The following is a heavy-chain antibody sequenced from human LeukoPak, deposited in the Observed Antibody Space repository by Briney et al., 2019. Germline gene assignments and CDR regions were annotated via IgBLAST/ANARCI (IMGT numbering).Heavy chain of an antibody. CDR1: GITFGNNW. V-gene: IGHV3-74*01. J-gene: IGHJ5*02. CDR3: ARDVPHNWLDT. CDR2: INSDGGGA. Sequence: PGGSLRLSCAASGITFGNNWMHWVRQGPGKGLAWISRINSDGGGAIYADSVKGRFTVSRDNAKNTLYLQMNSLRAEDTAVYYCARDVPHNWLDTWGQGTLVTVSS.